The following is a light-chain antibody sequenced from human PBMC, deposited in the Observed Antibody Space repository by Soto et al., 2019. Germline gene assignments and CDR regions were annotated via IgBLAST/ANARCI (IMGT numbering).Light chain of an antibody. CDR3: QQRSNLFT. Sequence: EIVLTQSPATLSLSPGERATISCRASQSLSNFLAWYQQKPGQAPRLLIYDASNRATGIPVRFSGSGSGTDFTLTISSLEPEDFAVYYWQQRSNLFTFGPGTTVEIK. CDR2: DAS. CDR1: QSLSNF. V-gene: IGKV3-11*01. J-gene: IGKJ3*01.